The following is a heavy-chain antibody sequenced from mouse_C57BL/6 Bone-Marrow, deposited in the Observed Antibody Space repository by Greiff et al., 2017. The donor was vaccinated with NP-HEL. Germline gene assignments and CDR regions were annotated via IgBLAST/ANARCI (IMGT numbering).Heavy chain of an antibody. CDR1: GYTFTSYW. D-gene: IGHD1-1*01. Sequence: VQLQQPGAELVMPGASVKLSCKASGYTFTSYWMHWVTQRPGQGLEWIGEIDPSDSYTNYNQKFKGKSTLTVDKSSSTAYMQLSSLTSEDSAVDYCARVDYYGSSYWYFDVWGTGTTVTVAS. CDR3: ARVDYYGSSYWYFDV. V-gene: IGHV1-69*01. J-gene: IGHJ1*03. CDR2: IDPSDSYT.